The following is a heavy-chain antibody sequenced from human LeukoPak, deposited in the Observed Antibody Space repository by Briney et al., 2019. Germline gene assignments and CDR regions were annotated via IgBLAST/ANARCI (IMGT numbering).Heavy chain of an antibody. V-gene: IGHV3-30-3*01. CDR1: GFTFXSHA. D-gene: IGHD2/OR15-2a*01. Sequence: LRLSCAXSGFTFXSHAMHWRRRAPGKGVEWVAFISWDGNKITYADSVKGRFTISRDNRKSTLYLQLDSLRPEDTARYYCARNPERQYWFDPWGQGSLVTVSS. CDR2: ISWDGNKI. J-gene: IGHJ5*02. CDR3: ARNPERQYWFDP.